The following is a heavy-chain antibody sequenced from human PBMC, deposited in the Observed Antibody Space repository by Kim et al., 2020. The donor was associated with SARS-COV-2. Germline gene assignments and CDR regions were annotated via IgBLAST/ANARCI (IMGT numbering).Heavy chain of an antibody. D-gene: IGHD3-10*01. CDR2: ISAYNGNT. J-gene: IGHJ6*02. Sequence: ASVKVSCKASGYTFTSYGISWVRQAPGQGLEWMGWISAYNGNTDYAQRLQGRVTMTTDTSTSTAYMELRSLRSDDTAVYYCARFGRGVIPYYYYGMDVWGQGTTVTVSS. CDR1: GYTFTSYG. CDR3: ARFGRGVIPYYYYGMDV. V-gene: IGHV1-18*04.